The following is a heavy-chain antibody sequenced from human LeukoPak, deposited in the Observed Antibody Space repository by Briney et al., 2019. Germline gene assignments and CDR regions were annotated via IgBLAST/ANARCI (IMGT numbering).Heavy chain of an antibody. CDR1: GGSISSSNW. Sequence: SETLSLTCAVSGGSISSSNWWSWVRQPPGKGLEWIGEIYHSGSTNYNPSLKSRVTISVDKSKNQFSLKLSSVTAADTAVYYCARRKKGYSSSWFPFDPWGQGTLVTVSS. CDR2: IYHSGST. J-gene: IGHJ5*02. CDR3: ARRKKGYSSSWFPFDP. V-gene: IGHV4-4*02. D-gene: IGHD6-13*01.